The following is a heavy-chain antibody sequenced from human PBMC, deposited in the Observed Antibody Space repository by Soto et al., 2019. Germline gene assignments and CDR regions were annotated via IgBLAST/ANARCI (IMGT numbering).Heavy chain of an antibody. D-gene: IGHD1-26*01. CDR1: GASTVSHYH. J-gene: IGHJ4*02. CDR3: ALALGPTTGLDY. V-gene: IGHV4-31*02. CDR2: IYNSGTT. Sequence: QVQLQESGPGLVKPSQTLSLTCSVSGASTVSHYHWTWIRQPPGKGPEWMGYIYNSGTTFYNPSLTSRLPISMDTSGNQFSLELRSVTAADTAVYYCALALGPTTGLDYWGQGTLVTVSS.